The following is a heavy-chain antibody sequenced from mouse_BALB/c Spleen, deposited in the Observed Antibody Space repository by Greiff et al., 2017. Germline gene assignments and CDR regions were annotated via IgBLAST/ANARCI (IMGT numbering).Heavy chain of an antibody. Sequence: QVHVKQPGAELVMPGASVKMSCKASGYTFTDYWMHWVKQRPGQGLEWIGAIDTSDSYTSYNQKFKGKATLTVDESSSTAYMQLSSLTSEDSAVYYCARGGNSLFDYWGQGTTLTVSS. J-gene: IGHJ2*01. CDR3: ARGGNSLFDY. D-gene: IGHD2-1*01. CDR2: IDTSDSYT. CDR1: GYTFTDYW. V-gene: IGHV1-69*01.